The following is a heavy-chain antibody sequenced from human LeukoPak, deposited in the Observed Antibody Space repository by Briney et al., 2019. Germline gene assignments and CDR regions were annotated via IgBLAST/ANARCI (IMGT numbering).Heavy chain of an antibody. CDR2: LRCSGCST. CDR1: GFTFRSYA. D-gene: IGHD3-3*01. CDR3: AKEGSGHYLTHYYYYYMDV. J-gene: IGHJ6*03. V-gene: IGHV3-23*01. Sequence: GGSLRLSCAASGFTFRSYAMSWARQAPGKGREWVSALRCSGCSTQYADSARERFTISRENSKNTLYLQMNSLRAEDTAVYYCAKEGSGHYLTHYYYYYMDVWGKGTTVTVSS.